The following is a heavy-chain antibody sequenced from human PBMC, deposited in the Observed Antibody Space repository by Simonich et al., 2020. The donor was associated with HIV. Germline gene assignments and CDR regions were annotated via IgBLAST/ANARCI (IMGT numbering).Heavy chain of an antibody. CDR3: ARGSPQDPYYYYYYMDV. D-gene: IGHD2-15*01. CDR1: GYIFTSYA. V-gene: IGHV1-18*01. Sequence: QVQLLQSGAEVKKPGASVKVSCKTSGYIFTSYAISWVRQAPGQGLEWMGWISAYNGNTNYAQKLQGRVNMTTDTSTSTAYMELRSLRSDDTAVYYCARGSPQDPYYYYYYMDVWGKGTTVTVSS. CDR2: ISAYNGNT. J-gene: IGHJ6*03.